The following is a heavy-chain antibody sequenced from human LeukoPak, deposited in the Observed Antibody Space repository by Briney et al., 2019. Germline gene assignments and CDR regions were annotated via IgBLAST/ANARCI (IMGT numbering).Heavy chain of an antibody. D-gene: IGHD3-9*01. Sequence: PGGSLRLSCAASGFTFSGYAMSWVRQAPGKGLEWVSAISGSGGSTYYADSVKGRFTISRDNSKNTLYLQMNSLRAEDTAVYYCAKDQFVLRYSYFDYWGLGTLVTVSS. CDR3: AKDQFVLRYSYFDY. CDR2: ISGSGGST. V-gene: IGHV3-23*01. J-gene: IGHJ4*02. CDR1: GFTFSGYA.